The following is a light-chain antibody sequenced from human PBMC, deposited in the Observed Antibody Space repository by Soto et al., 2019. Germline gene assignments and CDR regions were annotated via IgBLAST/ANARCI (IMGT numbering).Light chain of an antibody. V-gene: IGKV1-39*01. CDR2: DXS. Sequence: DIQMTQSPSSLSAALXDRVYITCGASQSISTDLXXXQQXXGXAPNXXXDDXSSLQSGGPSRLSGSGSGTDFTLTISSLQPEDFATYYCQQSYRSPRTFGQGTRLEI. CDR1: QSISTD. J-gene: IGKJ5*01. CDR3: QQSYRSPRT.